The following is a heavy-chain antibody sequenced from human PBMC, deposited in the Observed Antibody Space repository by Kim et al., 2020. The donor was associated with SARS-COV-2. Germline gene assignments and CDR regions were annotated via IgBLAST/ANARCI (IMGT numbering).Heavy chain of an antibody. CDR2: LSYDGSHQ. D-gene: IGHD3-10*01. Sequence: GGSLRLSCAASGFMITRYAMHWVRQAPGKGLEWVAVLSYDGSHQYDADSVKGRFTSSRDNSKNTLYLQMNSLRPEDTAVYYCATSGIGEASTGVGEYFEHWGQGTLVSVSS. CDR3: ATSGIGEASTGVGEYFEH. J-gene: IGHJ1*01. CDR1: GFMITRYA. V-gene: IGHV3-30*04.